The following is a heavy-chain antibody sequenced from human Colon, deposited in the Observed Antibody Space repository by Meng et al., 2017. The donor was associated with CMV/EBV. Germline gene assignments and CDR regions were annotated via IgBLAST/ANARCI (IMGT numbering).Heavy chain of an antibody. D-gene: IGHD2-2*01. V-gene: IGHV3-33*08. CDR1: GFTFRNFW. CDR2: IWYDGSNK. J-gene: IGHJ5*02. CDR3: ARDGFTGYAGWFDP. Sequence: GGSLRLSCVASGFTFRNFWMNWVRQAPGKGLEWVAVIWYDGSNKYYAASVKGRFTISRDNSKNTLYLQMNSLRVEDTAVYYCARDGFTGYAGWFDPWGQGTQVTVSS.